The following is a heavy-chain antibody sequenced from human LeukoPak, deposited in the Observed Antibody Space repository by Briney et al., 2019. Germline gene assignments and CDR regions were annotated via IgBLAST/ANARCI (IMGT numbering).Heavy chain of an antibody. CDR1: GFTFTSYA. J-gene: IGHJ4*02. CDR3: AKQGYSSSWNHFDY. D-gene: IGHD6-13*01. CDR2: ISGSGGST. V-gene: IGHV3-23*01. Sequence: PGGSLRLSCAASGFTFTSYAMSWVRQAPGKGLEWVSAISGSGGSTYYADSVKGRFTTSRDNPKNTLYLQMNSLRAEDTAVYYCAKQGYSSSWNHFDYWGQGTLVTVSS.